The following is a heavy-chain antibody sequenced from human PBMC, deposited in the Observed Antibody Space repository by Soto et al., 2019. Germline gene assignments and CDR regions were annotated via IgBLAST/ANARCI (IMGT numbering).Heavy chain of an antibody. Sequence: QVQLVQSGAEVKKPGASVKVSCKASGYTFISYAMHWVRQAPGQRLEWLGWINAGSGYTAYSEKVQGRITLTRDTSATTAYMELNSLRFEDTAVYYCASGLPGYCKNWGQGALVTVSS. CDR1: GYTFISYA. J-gene: IGHJ4*02. CDR3: ASGLPGYCKN. CDR2: INAGSGYT. V-gene: IGHV1-3*01. D-gene: IGHD2-8*02.